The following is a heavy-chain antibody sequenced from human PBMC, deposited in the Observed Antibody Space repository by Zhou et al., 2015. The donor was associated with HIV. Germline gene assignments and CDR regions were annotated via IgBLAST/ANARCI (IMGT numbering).Heavy chain of an antibody. V-gene: IGHV3-33*05. Sequence: QVQLVESGGGVVQPGRSLRLSCVVSGFTFRNYAMHWVRQAPGKGLEWVAVISYDGSNKYYADSVKGRFAISRDNSKNTLYLQMSSLRAEDTAVYYCARWNYVWGSYRSALGYWGQGTLVTVSS. CDR3: ARWNYVWGSYRSALGY. CDR1: GFTFRNYA. J-gene: IGHJ4*02. CDR2: ISYDGSNK. D-gene: IGHD3-16*02.